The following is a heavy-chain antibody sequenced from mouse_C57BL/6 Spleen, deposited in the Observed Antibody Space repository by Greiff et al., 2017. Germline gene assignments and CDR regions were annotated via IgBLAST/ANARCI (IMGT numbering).Heavy chain of an antibody. CDR2: IDPSDSST. J-gene: IGHJ2*01. D-gene: IGHD1-1*01. CDR1: GYTFTDYW. Sequence: VQLQQPGAELVMPGASVKLSCKASGYTFTDYWMHWVKQRPGQGLEWIGEIDPSDSSTNYNQKFKGKSTLTVDKSSSTAYMQLSSLTSEDSAVSYGARARIYSYRYFDDWGKGTTLTVSS. V-gene: IGHV1-69*01. CDR3: ARARIYSYRYFDD.